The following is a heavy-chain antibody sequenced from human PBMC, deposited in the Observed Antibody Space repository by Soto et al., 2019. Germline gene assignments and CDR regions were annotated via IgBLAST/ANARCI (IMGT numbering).Heavy chain of an antibody. CDR2: ISRRSVYI. J-gene: IGHJ4*02. CDR3: ARDRRTKGYCSSSSCYASDS. D-gene: IGHD2-2*01. CDR1: EFPFSDYT. Sequence: EVQLVESGGGLVKPGGSLRLSCAGSEFPFSDYTMTWVRQAPGKGLEWVSSISRRSVYIYYADSVKGRFTISRDNAKNSLSLLMNSLKAEDTAVYYCARDRRTKGYCSSSSCYASDSWGQGILVTVSS. V-gene: IGHV3-21*02.